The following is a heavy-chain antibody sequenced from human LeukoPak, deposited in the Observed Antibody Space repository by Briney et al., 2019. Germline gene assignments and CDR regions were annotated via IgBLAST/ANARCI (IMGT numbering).Heavy chain of an antibody. CDR2: IYSSGST. CDR3: ARAGIGP. V-gene: IGHV4-59*01. Sequence: PSETLSLTCTVSGGSINNYYWNWIRQPPGKGLEWIGYIYSSGSTNYSPSLKSRITISLDTSKNQVSLKLTSVTAADTAVYYCARAGIGPWGQGTLVTVSS. D-gene: IGHD6-13*01. J-gene: IGHJ5*02. CDR1: GGSINNYY.